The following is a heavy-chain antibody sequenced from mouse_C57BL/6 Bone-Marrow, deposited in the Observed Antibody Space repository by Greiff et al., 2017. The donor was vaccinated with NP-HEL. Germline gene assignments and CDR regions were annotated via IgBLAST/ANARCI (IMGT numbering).Heavy chain of an antibody. CDR2: IDPSDSYT. V-gene: IGHV1-69*01. CDR1: GYTFTSYW. Sequence: QVQLQQPGAELVMPGASVKLSCKASGYTFTSYWMHWVKQRPGQGLEWIGEIDPSDSYTNYNQKFKGKSTLTVDKSSSTAYMQLSSLTSEDSAVYYCARGVITTVVAPYYFDYWGQGTTLTVSS. J-gene: IGHJ2*01. D-gene: IGHD1-1*01. CDR3: ARGVITTVVAPYYFDY.